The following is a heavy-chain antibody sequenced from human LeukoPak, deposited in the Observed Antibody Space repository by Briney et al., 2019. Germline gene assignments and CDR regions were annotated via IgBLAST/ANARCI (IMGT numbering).Heavy chain of an antibody. CDR1: GGSISSSSYY. V-gene: IGHV4-39*01. J-gene: IGHJ3*02. CDR2: IYYSGST. Sequence: SETLSLTCTVSGGSISSSSYYWGWIRQPPGKGLEWIGSIYYSGSTYYNPSLKSRVTISVDTSKNQFSLKLSSVTAADTAVYYCASQGVQLSVGAFDIWGQGTMVTVSS. D-gene: IGHD5-18*01. CDR3: ASQGVQLSVGAFDI.